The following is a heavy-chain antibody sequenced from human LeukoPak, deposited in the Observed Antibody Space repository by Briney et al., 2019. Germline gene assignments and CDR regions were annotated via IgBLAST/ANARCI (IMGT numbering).Heavy chain of an antibody. Sequence: GALRLSCAASGFTFSSYAMHWVRQAPGKGLEWVAVISYDGSNKYYADSVKGRFTISRDNSKNTLYLQMNSLRAEDTAVYYCAKEADSSALGDAFDIWGQGTMVTVSS. J-gene: IGHJ3*02. CDR2: ISYDGSNK. CDR1: GFTFSSYA. D-gene: IGHD6-19*01. V-gene: IGHV3-30*04. CDR3: AKEADSSALGDAFDI.